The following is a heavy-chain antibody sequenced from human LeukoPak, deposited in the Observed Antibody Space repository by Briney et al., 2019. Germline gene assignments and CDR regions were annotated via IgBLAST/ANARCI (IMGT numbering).Heavy chain of an antibody. V-gene: IGHV3-23*01. CDR1: GFTFSSYA. J-gene: IGHJ4*02. Sequence: GGSLRLSCAASGFTFSSYAMSWVRQAPGKGLEWVSAISGSGGSTYYADSVKGRFTISRDNSKNTLYLQMNSLRAEDTAVYYCAKERGYDYVWGSYEDYCDYWGQGTLVTVS. CDR2: ISGSGGST. CDR3: AKERGYDYVWGSYEDYCDY. D-gene: IGHD3-16*01.